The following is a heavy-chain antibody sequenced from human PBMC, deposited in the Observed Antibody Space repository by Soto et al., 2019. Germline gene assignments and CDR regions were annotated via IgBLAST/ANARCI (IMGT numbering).Heavy chain of an antibody. CDR2: INPSGGST. CDR1: GYTFTSYY. Sequence: GASVQVSCKASGYTFTSYYMHWVRQAPGQGLEWMGIINPSGGSTSYAQKFQGRVTMTRDTSTRTVYMELSSLRSEDTAVYYCARLGAVAFDIWGQGTMVTVSS. D-gene: IGHD3-16*01. J-gene: IGHJ3*02. CDR3: ARLGAVAFDI. V-gene: IGHV1-46*01.